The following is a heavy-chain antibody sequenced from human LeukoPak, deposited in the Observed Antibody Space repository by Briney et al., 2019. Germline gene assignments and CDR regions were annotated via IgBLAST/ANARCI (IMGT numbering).Heavy chain of an antibody. CDR3: ARDRGPSYYYDSTYLDY. CDR1: GFTFSSYG. D-gene: IGHD3-22*01. J-gene: IGHJ4*02. CDR2: ISSSSSTI. V-gene: IGHV3-48*04. Sequence: GGSLRLSCAASGFTFSSYGMHWVRQAPGKGLEWVSYISSSSSTIYYADSVKGRFTNSRDNAKNSLYLQMNSLRAEDTAVYYCARDRGPSYYYDSTYLDYWGQGTLVTVSS.